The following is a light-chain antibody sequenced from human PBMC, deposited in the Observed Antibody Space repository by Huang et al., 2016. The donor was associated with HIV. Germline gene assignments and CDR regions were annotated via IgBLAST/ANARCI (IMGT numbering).Light chain of an antibody. CDR3: QQLNNWPPT. J-gene: IGKJ1*01. CDR1: HRISTN. V-gene: IGKV3-15*01. CDR2: GAS. Sequence: ELVMTQFPATLSVSPGERATLSCRASHRISTNLAWYQQKPGQAPRLLFYGASSRVTGGPARLSGSGSGTEFTLTISGLQSDDFAVYYCQQLNNWPPTFAQGTKVEIK.